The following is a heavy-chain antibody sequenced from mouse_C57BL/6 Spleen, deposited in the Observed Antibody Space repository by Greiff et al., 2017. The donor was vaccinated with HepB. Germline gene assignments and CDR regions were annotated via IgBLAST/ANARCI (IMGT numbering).Heavy chain of an antibody. CDR2: ISYDGSN. CDR3: ARDRDSNYVDWYFDV. CDR1: GYSITSGYY. D-gene: IGHD2-5*01. Sequence: DVKLQESGPGLVKPSQSLSLTCSVTGYSITSGYYWNWIRQFPGNKLEWMGYISYDGSNNYNPSLKNRISITRDTSKNQFFLKLNSVTTEDTATYYCARDRDSNYVDWYFDVWGTGTTVTVSS. V-gene: IGHV3-6*01. J-gene: IGHJ1*03.